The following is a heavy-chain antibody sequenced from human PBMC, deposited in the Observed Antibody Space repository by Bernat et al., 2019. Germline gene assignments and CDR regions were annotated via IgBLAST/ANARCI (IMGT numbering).Heavy chain of an antibody. CDR3: AKDLGNSGYDYEFHYYYYGMDV. V-gene: IGHV3-30*02. CDR1: GFTFSSYG. CDR2: IRYDGSNK. D-gene: IGHD5-12*01. J-gene: IGHJ6*02. Sequence: QVQLVESGGGVVQPGGSLRLSCAASGFTFSSYGMHWVRQAPGKGLEWVAFIRYDGSNKYYADSVKGRFTISRDNSKNTLYLQMNSLRAEDTAVYYCAKDLGNSGYDYEFHYYYYGMDVWGQGTTVTVS.